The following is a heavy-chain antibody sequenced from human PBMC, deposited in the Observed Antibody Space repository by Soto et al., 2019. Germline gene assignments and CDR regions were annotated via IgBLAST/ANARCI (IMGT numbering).Heavy chain of an antibody. J-gene: IGHJ5*02. CDR1: GGSISSSSSY. V-gene: IGHV4-39*01. CDR2: IYYSGST. D-gene: IGHD4-17*01. CDR3: ARQPLGAATVTSVITWFDP. Sequence: QLQLQESGPGLVKPSETLSLTCTVSGGSISSSSSYWGWIRQPPGKGLACIGYIYYSGSTNYKPSLMCRVTICVETSKIPFPLKLHSAPAADPAVYSCARQPLGAATVTSVITWFDPWGQGALVTVSS.